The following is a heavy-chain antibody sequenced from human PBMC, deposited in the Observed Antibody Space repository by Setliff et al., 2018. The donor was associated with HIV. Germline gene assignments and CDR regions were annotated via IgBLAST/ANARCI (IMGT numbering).Heavy chain of an antibody. CDR1: GYSIGSGYY. CDR2: IYHSGLT. CDR3: ARARTGTTHY. D-gene: IGHD1-7*01. J-gene: IGHJ4*02. Sequence: SETLSLTCGVSGYSIGSGYYWGWIRQPPGKGLEWIGSIYHSGLTYYNPSLKSRVTISVDTSKNQFSPKLSSVTAADTAVYYCARARTGTTHYWGQGTLVTVSS. V-gene: IGHV4-38-2*01.